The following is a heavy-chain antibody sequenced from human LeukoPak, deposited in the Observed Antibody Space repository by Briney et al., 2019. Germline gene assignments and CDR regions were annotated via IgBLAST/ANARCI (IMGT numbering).Heavy chain of an antibody. CDR1: GFIVSSKY. J-gene: IGHJ4*02. V-gene: IGHV3-53*01. CDR2: IYSGGNT. Sequence: GGSLRLSCAASGFIVSSKYMSWVRQAPGKGLEWVPVIYSGGNTYYAASVEGRFTISRDNSKNTVYLQMNNLRVDDTAVYYCARAGPIDYWGQGTLVTVST. CDR3: ARAGPIDY.